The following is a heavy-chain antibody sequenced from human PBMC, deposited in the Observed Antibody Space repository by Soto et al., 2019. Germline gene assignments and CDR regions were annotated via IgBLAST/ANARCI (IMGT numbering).Heavy chain of an antibody. V-gene: IGHV3-74*01. CDR3: ARASHPGGGLSGYDLGYYYYMVV. Sequence: EVQLVESGGGLVQPGGSLRLSCAASGFTFSSYWMHWVRQAPGKGLVWVSRINSDGSSTSYADSVKGRFTISRDNAKNTLYLQMNSLRAEDTAVYYCARASHPGGGLSGYDLGYYYYMVVWGKGTTVTVSS. CDR1: GFTFSSYW. J-gene: IGHJ6*03. D-gene: IGHD5-12*01. CDR2: INSDGSST.